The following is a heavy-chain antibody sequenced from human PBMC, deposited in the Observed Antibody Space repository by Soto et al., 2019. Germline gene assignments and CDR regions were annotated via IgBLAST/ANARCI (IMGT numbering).Heavy chain of an antibody. V-gene: IGHV1-69*01. J-gene: IGHJ6*02. Sequence: QVQLVQSGAEVKKPGSSVKVSCEASGGTFSSYPINWVRQAPGQGLEWMGGIIPFFGTSNYAQKFQGRVTIHADDSTSTAYMELRSLRSEDTAVYYCARVGHITNYGMAVWGQGTTVTVSS. CDR3: ARVGHITNYGMAV. CDR2: IIPFFGTS. CDR1: GGTFSSYP. D-gene: IGHD1-26*01.